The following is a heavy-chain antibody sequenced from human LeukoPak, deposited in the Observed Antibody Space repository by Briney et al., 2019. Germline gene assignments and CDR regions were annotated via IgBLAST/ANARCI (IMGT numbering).Heavy chain of an antibody. D-gene: IGHD6-19*01. J-gene: IGHJ4*02. Sequence: ESLKISCQGSGYSFTSYWIGWVRQMPGKGLEWMGIIYPGDSDTRYSPSFQGQVTISADKSISTAYLQWGSLKASDTAMYYCARHVGSGWSTFDYWGQGTLVTVSS. V-gene: IGHV5-51*01. CDR2: IYPGDSDT. CDR1: GYSFTSYW. CDR3: ARHVGSGWSTFDY.